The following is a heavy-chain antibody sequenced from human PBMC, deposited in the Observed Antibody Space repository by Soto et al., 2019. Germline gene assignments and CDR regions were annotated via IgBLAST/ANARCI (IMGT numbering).Heavy chain of an antibody. Sequence: GGSLRLSCAASGFTCTTAWINWVRQPPGKGLEWVGRIRSYRDGGTTDFAASVKGRFAISRDDSAHTVYLQMNSLRTEDTAVYYCTTDSYYTGIVVRFDFWGLGTLVTVSS. D-gene: IGHD1-1*01. CDR3: TTDSYYTGIVVRFDF. J-gene: IGHJ4*01. V-gene: IGHV3-15*07. CDR1: GFTCTTAW. CDR2: IRSYRDGGTT.